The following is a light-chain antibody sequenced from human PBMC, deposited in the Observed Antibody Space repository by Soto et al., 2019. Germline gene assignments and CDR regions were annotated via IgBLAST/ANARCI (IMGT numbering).Light chain of an antibody. V-gene: IGKV3-11*01. J-gene: IGKJ4*01. CDR1: QSVGIS. CDR3: QHRSNWPLT. CDR2: DAS. Sequence: EIVLTQSPATLSLSPGERATLSCRASQSVGISLAWYQQKPGQAPRLLIYDASNRAPGIPARFSGSGSGTDFPLTISSLDPEDFAVYYCQHRSNWPLTFGGGTKVEI.